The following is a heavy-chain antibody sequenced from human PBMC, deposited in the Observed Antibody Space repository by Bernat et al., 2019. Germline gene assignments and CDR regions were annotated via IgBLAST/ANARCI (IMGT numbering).Heavy chain of an antibody. CDR2: ISYDGSNK. J-gene: IGHJ1*01. D-gene: IGHD6-19*01. CDR3: AKAEEQWLGEYFQH. Sequence: QVQLVESGGGVVQPGRSLRLSCAASGFTFSSYGMHWVRQAPGKGLGWVAVISYDGSNKYYADSVKGRFTISRDNSKNTLYLQMNSLRAEDTAVYYCAKAEEQWLGEYFQHWGQGTLVTVSS. V-gene: IGHV3-30*18. CDR1: GFTFSSYG.